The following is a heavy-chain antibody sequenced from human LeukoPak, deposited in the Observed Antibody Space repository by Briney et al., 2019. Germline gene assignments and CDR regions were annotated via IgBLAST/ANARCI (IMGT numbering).Heavy chain of an antibody. CDR3: ARGPSLEYSRSSPFDY. CDR1: GGSISSYY. V-gene: IGHV4-59*01. D-gene: IGHD6-6*01. J-gene: IGHJ4*02. CDR2: IYYSGST. Sequence: PSETLSLTCTVSGGSISSYYWSWIRQPPRKGLEWIGDIYYSGSTNYNPSLKSRVTISVDTSKNQFSLKLSSVTAADTAVYYCARGPSLEYSRSSPFDYWGQGILVTVSS.